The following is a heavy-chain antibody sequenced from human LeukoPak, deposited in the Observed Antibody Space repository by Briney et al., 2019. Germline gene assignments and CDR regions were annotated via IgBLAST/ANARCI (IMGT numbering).Heavy chain of an antibody. V-gene: IGHV1-24*01. CDR2: FDPEDGET. Sequence: GAPVKVSCKVSGYTLTELSMHWVRQAPGKGLEWMGGFDPEDGETIHAQKFQGRVTMTEDTSTDTAYMELSWLTSDDTAVYYCVRAPLEGFDYWGQGTLVTVSS. J-gene: IGHJ4*02. CDR1: GYTLTELS. CDR3: VRAPLEGFDY.